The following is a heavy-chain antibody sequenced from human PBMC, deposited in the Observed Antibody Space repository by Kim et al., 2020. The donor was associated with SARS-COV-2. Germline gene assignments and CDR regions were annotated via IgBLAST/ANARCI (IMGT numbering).Heavy chain of an antibody. J-gene: IGHJ4*02. V-gene: IGHV3-21*04. CDR3: ARVLTSGWSYFDY. Sequence: YPDAGRGQFTISRDNARASRYLQMNSLRAEDTAVYYCARVLTSGWSYFDYWGQGTLVTVSS. D-gene: IGHD6-19*01.